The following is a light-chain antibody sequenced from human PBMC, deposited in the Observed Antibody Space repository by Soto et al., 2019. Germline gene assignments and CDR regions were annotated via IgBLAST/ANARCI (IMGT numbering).Light chain of an antibody. Sequence: EIVLTQSPGTLSLSPGERATLSCRASQSVSILLAWYQQRPCQAPRLLIYSASTRATGIPARFSGSGSGTEFTLTISSLQSGDAAVYYCQQYYEWPRGTFGQGTKVDI. J-gene: IGKJ1*01. V-gene: IGKV3-15*01. CDR2: SAS. CDR1: QSVSIL. CDR3: QQYYEWPRGT.